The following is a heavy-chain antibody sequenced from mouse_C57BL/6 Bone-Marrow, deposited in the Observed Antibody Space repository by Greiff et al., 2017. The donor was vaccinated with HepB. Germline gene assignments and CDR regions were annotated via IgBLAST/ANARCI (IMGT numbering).Heavy chain of an antibody. CDR3: ARRDSLYFDY. Sequence: QVQLQQPGAELVKPGASVKMSCKASGYTFTSYWITWVKQRPGQGLEWIGDIYPGSGSTNYNEKFKSKATLTVDTPSSTAYMQLSSLTSEDSAVYYCARRDSLYFDYWGQGTTLTVSS. CDR1: GYTFTSYW. CDR2: IYPGSGST. J-gene: IGHJ2*01. V-gene: IGHV1-55*01.